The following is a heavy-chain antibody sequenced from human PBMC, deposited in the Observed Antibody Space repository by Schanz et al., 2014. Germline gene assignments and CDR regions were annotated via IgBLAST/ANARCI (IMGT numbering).Heavy chain of an antibody. D-gene: IGHD1-26*01. V-gene: IGHV1-18*04. CDR1: GYTFSFTSYN. CDR2: ISGYTGDT. J-gene: IGHJ4*02. Sequence: QVQVEQSGPEVKKPGASVTVSCQASGYTFSFTSYNVHWVRQAPGQGPEWIGWISGYTGDTKYAQKFQHRVNMTTDRTTSTVYMELRSLRFDDTAVYFCARDNGRIPAANSFDYWGQGTRXTVSS. CDR3: ARDNGRIPAANSFDY.